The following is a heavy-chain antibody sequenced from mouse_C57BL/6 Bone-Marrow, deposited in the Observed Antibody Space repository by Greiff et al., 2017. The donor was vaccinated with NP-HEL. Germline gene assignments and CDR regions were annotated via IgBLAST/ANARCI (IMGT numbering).Heavy chain of an antibody. Sequence: VQLQQSGPELVKPGASVKISCKASGYTFTDYYMNWVKQSHGKSLEWIGDINPNNGGTSYNQKFKGKATLTVDKSSSTAYMELRSLTSEDSAVYYCARYYYKDYWGQGTTLTVSS. V-gene: IGHV1-26*01. J-gene: IGHJ2*01. CDR1: GYTFTDYY. CDR2: INPNNGGT. D-gene: IGHD1-1*02. CDR3: ARYYYKDY.